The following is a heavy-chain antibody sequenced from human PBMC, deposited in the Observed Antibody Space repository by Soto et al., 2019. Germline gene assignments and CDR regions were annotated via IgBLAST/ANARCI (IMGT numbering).Heavy chain of an antibody. V-gene: IGHV3-21*01. CDR3: ARQYPSSSRHFDH. CDR2: ISAGSSNI. J-gene: IGHJ4*02. D-gene: IGHD6-6*01. Sequence: EVELVESGGGLVKPGGSLILSCAASGFTFRTYYMIWVRQAPGKGLEWVSTISAGSSNIYYAPSVKGRFTISRDNAKNLLYLQINSLRAVDTAVYYCARQYPSSSRHFDHWGQGTLVIVSS. CDR1: GFTFRTYY.